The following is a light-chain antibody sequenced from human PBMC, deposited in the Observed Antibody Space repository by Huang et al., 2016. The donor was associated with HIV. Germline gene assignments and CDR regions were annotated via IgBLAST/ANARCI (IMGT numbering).Light chain of an antibody. CDR2: AAS. V-gene: IGKV3-15*01. CDR3: QQYNDFRST. J-gene: IGKJ3*01. CDR1: QIVSSH. Sequence: ETVMTQSPVTLSVSPGDRASLSCRSSQIVSSHLAWYQQKPGPAPRLLLYAASTRATGGPARFSGSGAGTEFTLTISTLQSEDSAVYYCQQYNDFRSTFGPGTRVEIK.